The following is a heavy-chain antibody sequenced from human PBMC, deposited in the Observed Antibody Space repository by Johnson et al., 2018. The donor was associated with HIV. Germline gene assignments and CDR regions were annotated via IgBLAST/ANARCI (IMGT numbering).Heavy chain of an antibody. CDR3: AKDQELMRGSGSYYKTPDAFDI. J-gene: IGHJ3*02. V-gene: IGHV3-23*04. CDR1: GFTFSSYA. D-gene: IGHD3-10*01. Sequence: VQLVESGGGLVQPGGSLRLSCAASGFTFSSYAMSWVRQAPGKGLEWVSAISGSGGSTYYADSVKGRFDLYRDTPKTTLYLQMNSLRAEDTAVYYCAKDQELMRGSGSYYKTPDAFDIWGQGTMVTVSS. CDR2: ISGSGGST.